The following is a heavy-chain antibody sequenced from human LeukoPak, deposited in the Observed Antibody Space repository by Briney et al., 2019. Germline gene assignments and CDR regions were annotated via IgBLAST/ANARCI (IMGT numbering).Heavy chain of an antibody. CDR1: GGSISSGGYY. V-gene: IGHV4-31*03. CDR2: IYYSGST. J-gene: IGHJ4*02. D-gene: IGHD1-1*01. CDR3: ARERANWAYFDY. Sequence: SETLSLTCTVSGGSISSGGYYWSWIRQHPGKGLEWIGYIYYSGSTYYNPSLKSRVTISVDTSKNQFSLKLSSVTAADTAVYYCARERANWAYFDYWGQGTLVTVSS.